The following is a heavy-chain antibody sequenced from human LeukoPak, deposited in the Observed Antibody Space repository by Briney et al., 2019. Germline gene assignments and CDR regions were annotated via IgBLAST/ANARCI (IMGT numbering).Heavy chain of an antibody. J-gene: IGHJ4*02. CDR2: VRAKTDGGRT. D-gene: IGHD2/OR15-2a*01. V-gene: IGHV3-15*01. CDR3: AADTPVPLAQIDY. Sequence: GGSLRLSCAVSGFTFTNAWMNWVRQAPGKGLEWVGRVRAKTDGGRTEYAAPVKGRFYISRDDSTNTVYLQMNSLITEDTAIYYCAADTPVPLAQIDYWGQGTLVTVSS. CDR1: GFTFTNAW.